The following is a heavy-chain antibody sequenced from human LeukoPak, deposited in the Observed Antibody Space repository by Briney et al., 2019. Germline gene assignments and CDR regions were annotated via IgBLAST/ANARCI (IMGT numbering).Heavy chain of an antibody. D-gene: IGHD3-22*01. Sequence: GGSLRLSCAASGFTFSSYGMHWVRQAPGKGLEWVAFIRYDGSNKYYADSVKGRFTISRDNSKNTLYLQMNSLRAEDTAVYYCAKEPPGYYYDSSGYGLGIFDYWGQGTLVTVPS. CDR1: GFTFSSYG. CDR3: AKEPPGYYYDSSGYGLGIFDY. J-gene: IGHJ4*02. V-gene: IGHV3-30*02. CDR2: IRYDGSNK.